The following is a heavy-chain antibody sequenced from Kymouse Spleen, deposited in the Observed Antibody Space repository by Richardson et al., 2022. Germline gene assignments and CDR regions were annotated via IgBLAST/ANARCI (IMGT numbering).Heavy chain of an antibody. CDR1: GFTFSSYG. D-gene: IGHD3-9*01. CDR2: ISYDGSNK. Sequence: QVQLVESGGGVVQPGRSLRLSCAASGFTFSSYGMHWVRQAPGKGLEWVAVISYDGSNKYYADSVKGRFTISRDNSKNTLYLQMNSLRAEDTAVYYCAKDEAVLRYFDWLFRELQDYYYGMDVWGQGTTVTVSS. CDR3: AKDEAVLRYFDWLFRELQDYYYGMDV. J-gene: IGHJ6*02. V-gene: IGHV3-30*18.